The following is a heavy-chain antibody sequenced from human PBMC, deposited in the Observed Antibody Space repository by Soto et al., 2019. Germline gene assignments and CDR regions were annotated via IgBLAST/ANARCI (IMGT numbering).Heavy chain of an antibody. D-gene: IGHD2-2*01. CDR1: GFTFSSYA. V-gene: IGHV3-64D*08. J-gene: IGHJ5*02. CDR2: ISSNGGST. Sequence: GGSLRLSCSASGFTFSSYAMHWVRQAPGKGLEYVSAISSNGGSTYYADSVKGRFTISRDNSKNTLYLQMSSLRAEDTAVYYCVRGGVGDIVVVPAAITFNWFDPWGQGTLVTVSS. CDR3: VRGGVGDIVVVPAAITFNWFDP.